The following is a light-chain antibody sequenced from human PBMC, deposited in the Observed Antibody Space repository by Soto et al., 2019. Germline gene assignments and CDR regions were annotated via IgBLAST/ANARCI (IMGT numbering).Light chain of an antibody. J-gene: IGKJ5*01. CDR3: QQSSNWPPST. Sequence: EIVLTQSPATLSLSPGERATLSCRASQSVSSYLAWYQQKPGQAPRLLIYDASNRATGIPARFSGSGSGTDFTLTISSPEPEDFAVYYCQQSSNWPPSTFGQGTRLEIK. CDR1: QSVSSY. V-gene: IGKV3-11*01. CDR2: DAS.